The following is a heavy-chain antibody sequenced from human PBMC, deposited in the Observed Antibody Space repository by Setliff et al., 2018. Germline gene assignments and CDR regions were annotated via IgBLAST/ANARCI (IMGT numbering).Heavy chain of an antibody. J-gene: IGHJ6*03. Sequence: SETLSLTCTVSGDSISNYYWNWIRQPAGKGLEWIGRIYVTESTKYNPSLKSRVTLSIDTSKNQFSLKLSSVTAADAALYYCARGLRGGAAGPLQYYYYMDIWGKGTTVTVSS. CDR1: GDSISNYY. CDR3: ARGLRGGAAGPLQYYYYMDI. CDR2: IYVTEST. D-gene: IGHD2-15*01. V-gene: IGHV4-4*07.